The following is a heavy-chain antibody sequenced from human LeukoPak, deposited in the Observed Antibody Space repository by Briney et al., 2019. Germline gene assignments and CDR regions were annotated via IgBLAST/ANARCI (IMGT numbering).Heavy chain of an antibody. CDR2: ISANGDVT. Sequence: QAGGSLRLSCEAPGFTFSNNVMTWVRQVPGKGLEWVSYISANGDVTYYADSVKGRFTISRDNSNNTLYLQMNSLRAEDAAVYFCAKPPGLVGVGDYWGQGTLVTVSS. D-gene: IGHD1-26*01. J-gene: IGHJ4*02. CDR1: GFTFSNNV. CDR3: AKPPGLVGVGDY. V-gene: IGHV3-23*01.